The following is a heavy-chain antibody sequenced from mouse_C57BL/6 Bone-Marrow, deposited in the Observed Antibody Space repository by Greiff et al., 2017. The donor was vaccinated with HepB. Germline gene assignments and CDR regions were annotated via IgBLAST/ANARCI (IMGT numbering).Heavy chain of an antibody. D-gene: IGHD1-1*01. Sequence: VQLQQSGPELVKPGASVKISCKASGYTFTDYYMNWVKQSHGKSLEWIGDINPNNGGTSYNQKFKGKATLTVDKSSSTAYMELRSLTSEDSAVYYCARLNYYGSSHDYWGQGTTLTVSS. J-gene: IGHJ2*01. V-gene: IGHV1-26*01. CDR2: INPNNGGT. CDR1: GYTFTDYY. CDR3: ARLNYYGSSHDY.